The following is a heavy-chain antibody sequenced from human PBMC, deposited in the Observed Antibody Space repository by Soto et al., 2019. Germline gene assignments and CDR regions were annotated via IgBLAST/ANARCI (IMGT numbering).Heavy chain of an antibody. D-gene: IGHD6-19*01. Sequence: SETLSLTCAVYGGSFSGYYWSWIRQPPGKGLEWIGEINHSGSTNYNPSLKSRVTISVDASKNQFSLKLSSVTAADTAVYYCARTNPTLTPGTYSSGWPHVVTARRHRYYFDYWGQGTLVTVSS. J-gene: IGHJ4*02. V-gene: IGHV4-34*01. CDR2: INHSGST. CDR1: GGSFSGYY. CDR3: ARTNPTLTPGTYSSGWPHVVTARRHRYYFDY.